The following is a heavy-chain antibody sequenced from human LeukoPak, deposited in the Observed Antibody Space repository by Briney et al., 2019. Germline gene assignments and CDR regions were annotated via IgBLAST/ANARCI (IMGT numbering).Heavy chain of an antibody. CDR3: ARDPRWGVTPW. CDR1: GFTFSNYA. J-gene: IGHJ4*02. CDR2: IKQDGSEK. Sequence: PGGSLRLSCAASGFTFSNYAMSWVRQAPGKGLEWVANIKQDGSEKYYVDSVKGRFTISRDNAKNSLYLQMNSLRAEDTAVYYCARDPRWGVTPWWGQGTLVTVSS. D-gene: IGHD2-21*02. V-gene: IGHV3-7*01.